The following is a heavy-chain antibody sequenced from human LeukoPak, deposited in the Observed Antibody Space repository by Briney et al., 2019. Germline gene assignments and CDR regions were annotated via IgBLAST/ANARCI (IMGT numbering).Heavy chain of an antibody. J-gene: IGHJ4*02. CDR2: IIPIFGTA. CDR1: GGTFSSYA. CDR3: ASNPPNTGDFYY. D-gene: IGHD1-1*01. Sequence: SVKVSCKASGGTFSSYAISWVRQAPGQGLEWMGGIIPIFGTANYAQKFQGRVTITADESTSTAYTELSSLRSEDTAIYYCASNPPNTGDFYYWGLGTLVTVSS. V-gene: IGHV1-69*13.